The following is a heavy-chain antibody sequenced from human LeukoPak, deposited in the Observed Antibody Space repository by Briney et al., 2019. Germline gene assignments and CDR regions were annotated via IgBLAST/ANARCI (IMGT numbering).Heavy chain of an antibody. V-gene: IGHV4-59*08. J-gene: IGHJ4*02. CDR1: GGSISSYY. CDR3: ARASIAARPPRFDY. CDR2: IYYSGST. Sequence: PSETLSLTCTVSGGSISSYYWSWIRQPPGKGLEWIGYIYYSGSTNYNPSLKSRVTISVDTSKNQFSLKLSSVTAADTAVYYCARASIAARPPRFDYWGQGTLVTVSS. D-gene: IGHD6-6*01.